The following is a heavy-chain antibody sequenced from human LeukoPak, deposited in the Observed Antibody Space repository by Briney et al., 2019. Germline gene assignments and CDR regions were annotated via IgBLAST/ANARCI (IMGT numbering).Heavy chain of an antibody. CDR2: ISWSSGSI. Sequence: GGSLRLSCAASGFTFDDYAMHWVRQAPGKGLEWVSGISWSSGSIGYADSVKGRFTISRDNAKNSLYLQMNSLRAEDTALYYCAKDWHYDSSAFDYWGQGTLVTVSS. J-gene: IGHJ4*02. CDR1: GFTFDDYA. D-gene: IGHD3-22*01. V-gene: IGHV3-9*01. CDR3: AKDWHYDSSAFDY.